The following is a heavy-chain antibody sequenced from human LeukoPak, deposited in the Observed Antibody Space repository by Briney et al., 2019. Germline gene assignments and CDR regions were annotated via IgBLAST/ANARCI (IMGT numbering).Heavy chain of an antibody. CDR2: ISSSGSTI. Sequence: GGSLRLSCAASGFTVSSNYMSWIRQAPRKGLEWVSYISSSGSTIYYADSVKGRFTISRDNAKNSLYLQMNSLRAEDTAVYYCARGDTAMVPYYFDYWGQGTLVTVSS. J-gene: IGHJ4*02. V-gene: IGHV3-11*01. D-gene: IGHD5-18*01. CDR3: ARGDTAMVPYYFDY. CDR1: GFTVSSNY.